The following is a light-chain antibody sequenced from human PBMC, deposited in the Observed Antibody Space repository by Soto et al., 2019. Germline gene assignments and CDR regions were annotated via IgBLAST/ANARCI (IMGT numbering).Light chain of an antibody. J-gene: IGKJ4*01. V-gene: IGKV3-15*01. Sequence: EIVMTQSPATLSVSPGERATLSCRASQSVSSNLAWYQQKPGQAPRLLIYGASTRATGIPARFSGSGSGTEFTLTISSLQSEDFAVYYCQQYNNWPLLTFCGGTKVDIK. CDR2: GAS. CDR3: QQYNNWPLLT. CDR1: QSVSSN.